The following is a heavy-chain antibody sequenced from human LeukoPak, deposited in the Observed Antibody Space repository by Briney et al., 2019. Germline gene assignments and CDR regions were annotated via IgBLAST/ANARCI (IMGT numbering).Heavy chain of an antibody. Sequence: PGGSLRLSCAASGFTFSAHWMSWVRQAPGKGLEWVANIKEDGSEKYYVDSVKGRFTISRDIAKNSLYLQMNSLRAEDTAVYYCARDLYSQYWCQGTLVTVSS. CDR1: GFTFSAHW. CDR3: ARDLYSQY. D-gene: IGHD2-21*01. V-gene: IGHV3-7*01. J-gene: IGHJ4*02. CDR2: IKEDGSEK.